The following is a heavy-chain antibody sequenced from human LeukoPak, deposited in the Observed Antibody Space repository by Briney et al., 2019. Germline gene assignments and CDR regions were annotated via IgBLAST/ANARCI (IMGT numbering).Heavy chain of an antibody. J-gene: IGHJ4*02. CDR2: IYTSGST. Sequence: KPSETLSLTCTVSGGSISSYYWSWIRQPAGKGLEWIGRIYTSGSTNYNPSLKSRVTMSVDTSKNQFSLKLSSVTAADTAVYYCARGPPYSSGWHWGHPFDYWGQGTLVTVSS. CDR1: GGSISSYY. V-gene: IGHV4-4*07. D-gene: IGHD6-19*01. CDR3: ARGPPYSSGWHWGHPFDY.